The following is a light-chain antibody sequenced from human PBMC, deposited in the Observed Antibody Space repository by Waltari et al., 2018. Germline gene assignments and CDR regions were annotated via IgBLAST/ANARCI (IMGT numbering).Light chain of an antibody. CDR3: QQRSNWPPSLT. CDR2: DAS. V-gene: IGKV3-11*01. J-gene: IGKJ4*01. CDR1: QSVSSS. Sequence: EIVLTQSPATLSLSPGERATISCRASQSVSSSLAWYQQKPGQAPRLLIYDASNRATGIPARFSGSGSGTDFALTISGLEPEDFAVYYCQQRSNWPPSLTFGGGTKVEIK.